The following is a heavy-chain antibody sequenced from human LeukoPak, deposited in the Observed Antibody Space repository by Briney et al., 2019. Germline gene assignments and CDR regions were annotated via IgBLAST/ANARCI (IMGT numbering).Heavy chain of an antibody. V-gene: IGHV3-30*04. CDR3: AKDGDYDFWSGYYVFDY. CDR2: ISYHGRDQ. CDR1: RFIFSNYA. D-gene: IGHD3-3*01. J-gene: IGHJ4*02. Sequence: GGSLRLSCAASRFIFSNYAMHWVRQAPGKGLDWVAVISYHGRDQFYADSVKGRFTISRDDSKNTLYLQMNSLRAEDTAVYYCAKDGDYDFWSGYYVFDYWGQGTLVTVSS.